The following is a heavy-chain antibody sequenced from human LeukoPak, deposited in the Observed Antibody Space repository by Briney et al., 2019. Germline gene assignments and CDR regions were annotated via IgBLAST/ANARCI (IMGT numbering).Heavy chain of an antibody. CDR3: ARDREQWLVNWFDP. Sequence: SETLSLTCAVYGGSFSGYYWSWIRQPPGKGLEWIGEINHSGSTNYNPSLKSRVTISVDTSKNQFSLKLSSVTAADTAVYYCARDREQWLVNWFDPWGQGTLVTVSS. V-gene: IGHV4-34*01. D-gene: IGHD6-19*01. J-gene: IGHJ5*02. CDR2: INHSGST. CDR1: GGSFSGYY.